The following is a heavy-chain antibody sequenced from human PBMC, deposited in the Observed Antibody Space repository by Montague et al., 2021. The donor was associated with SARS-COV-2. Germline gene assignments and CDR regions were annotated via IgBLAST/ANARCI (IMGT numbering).Heavy chain of an antibody. CDR3: ARTTTRMLYPENAFDI. CDR2: TYYRSKWYH. J-gene: IGHJ3*02. D-gene: IGHD2-15*01. Sequence: CAISGDSDSSITPSWNWIRQSPSRGLEWLGGTYYRSKWYHDYAISLKSRITINPDTSKNQFSLQLSSVAPEDTAVFYCARTTTRMLYPENAFDIWGQGTMVTVSS. V-gene: IGHV6-1*01. CDR1: GDSDSSITPS.